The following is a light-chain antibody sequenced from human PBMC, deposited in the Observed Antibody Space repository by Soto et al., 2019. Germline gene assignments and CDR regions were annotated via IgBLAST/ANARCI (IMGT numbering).Light chain of an antibody. CDR3: SSYTTSRPLA. CDR1: SSDVGGYNF. CDR2: EVS. J-gene: IGLJ1*01. V-gene: IGLV2-14*03. Sequence: QSALTQPASVFGSPGQSITISCTGTSSDVGGYNFVSWYQQHPGKAPKLMIYEVSSRPSGVSNRFSGSKPGNTASLTISGLQPEDEADYYCSSYTTSRPLAFGTGTKVNVL.